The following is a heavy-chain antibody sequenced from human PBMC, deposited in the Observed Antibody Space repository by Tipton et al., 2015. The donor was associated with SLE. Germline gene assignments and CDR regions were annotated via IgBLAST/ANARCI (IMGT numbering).Heavy chain of an antibody. CDR2: IYTSGST. CDR3: ARSPVAAAGGGWFDP. J-gene: IGHJ5*02. D-gene: IGHD6-13*01. CDR1: GGSISSYY. Sequence: TLSLTCTVSGGSISSYYWSWIRQPAGKGLEWIGRIYTSGSTYYNPSLKSRVTISVDTSKNQFSLKLSSVTAADTAVYYCARSPVAAAGGGWFDPWGQGTLVTVSP. V-gene: IGHV4-4*07.